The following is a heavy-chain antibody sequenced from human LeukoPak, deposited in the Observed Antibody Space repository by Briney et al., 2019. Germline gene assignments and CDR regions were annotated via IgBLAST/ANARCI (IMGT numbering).Heavy chain of an antibody. Sequence: SVKVSCKASGGTFSSYAISWVRQAPGQGLGWMGRIIPIFGTANYAQKFQGRVTITTDESTSTAYMELSSLRSEDTAVYYCARTYCSSTSCLDYAIDYWGQGTLVTVSS. CDR1: GGTFSSYA. D-gene: IGHD2-2*01. CDR2: IIPIFGTA. CDR3: ARTYCSSTSCLDYAIDY. J-gene: IGHJ4*02. V-gene: IGHV1-69*05.